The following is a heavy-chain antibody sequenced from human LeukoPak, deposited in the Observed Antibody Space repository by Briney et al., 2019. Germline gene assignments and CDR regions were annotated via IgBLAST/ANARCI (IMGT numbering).Heavy chain of an antibody. CDR3: ARLGYCSTTSCYNWFDP. CDR2: IYDSGST. D-gene: IGHD2-2*03. Sequence: SETLSLTCAVSGYSISSGYYWGWIRQPPGKGLECIGSIYDSGSTYYNPSLKSRVTISVDTSKNQFSLKLSSVTAADTAVYYCARLGYCSTTSCYNWFDPWGQGTLVTVSS. J-gene: IGHJ5*02. CDR1: GYSISSGYY. V-gene: IGHV4-38-2*01.